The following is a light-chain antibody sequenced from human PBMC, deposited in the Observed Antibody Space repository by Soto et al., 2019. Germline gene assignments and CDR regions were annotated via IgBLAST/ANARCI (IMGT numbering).Light chain of an antibody. Sequence: QSVLTQPASVSGSPGQSITISCTGTSTDVGNYNLVSWYQQHPGKAPKLIIYATRKRPSGVSDRYSGSKSGNTASLTISGLQAEDEANYYCCSYAGSSTFTFGGGTKVTVL. V-gene: IGLV2-23*02. CDR2: ATR. CDR1: STDVGNYNL. J-gene: IGLJ2*01. CDR3: CSYAGSSTFT.